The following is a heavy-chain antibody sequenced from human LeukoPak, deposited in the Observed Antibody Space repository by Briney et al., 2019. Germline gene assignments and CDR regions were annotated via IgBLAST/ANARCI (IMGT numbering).Heavy chain of an antibody. CDR3: ARDPSPAVAGTFDY. J-gene: IGHJ4*02. CDR1: GFTFSSYA. V-gene: IGHV3-30-3*01. D-gene: IGHD6-19*01. CDR2: ISYDGSDK. Sequence: GGSLRLSCAASGFTFSSYAMRWVRQAPGKGLEGVAVISYDGSDKYYADSVKGRFTISRDNSKNTLYLQMNSLRAEDTAVYYCARDPSPAVAGTFDYWGQGTLVTVSS.